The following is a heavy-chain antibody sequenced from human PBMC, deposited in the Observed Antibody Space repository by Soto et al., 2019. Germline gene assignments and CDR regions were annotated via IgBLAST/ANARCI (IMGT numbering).Heavy chain of an antibody. CDR2: ISSSSSYI. D-gene: IGHD6-6*01. CDR1: GFTFSSYS. V-gene: IGHV3-21*01. J-gene: IGHJ4*02. Sequence: GGYLRLSCAASGFTFSSYSMNWVRQAPGKGLEWVSSISSSSSYIYYADSVKGRFTISRDNAKNSLYLQMNSLRAEDTAVYYCARAGSHKYSSSWFWGQGTLVTVSS. CDR3: ARAGSHKYSSSWF.